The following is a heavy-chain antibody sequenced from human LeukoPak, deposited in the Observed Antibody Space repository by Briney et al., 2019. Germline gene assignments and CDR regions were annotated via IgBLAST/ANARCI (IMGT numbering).Heavy chain of an antibody. CDR2: ISYDGSNK. D-gene: IGHD6-13*01. CDR1: GFTFSSYA. Sequence: GGSLRLSCAASGFTFSSYAMHWVRQAPGKGLEWVAVISYDGSNKYYADSVKGRFTISRDNSKNTLYLQMNSLRAEDTAVYYCATPLEAAAGIFDHWGQGTLVTVSS. J-gene: IGHJ4*02. V-gene: IGHV3-30-3*01. CDR3: ATPLEAAAGIFDH.